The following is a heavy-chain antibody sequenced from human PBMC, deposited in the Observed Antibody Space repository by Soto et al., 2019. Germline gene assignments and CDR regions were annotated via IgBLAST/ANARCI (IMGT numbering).Heavy chain of an antibody. Sequence: ASVKVSCKASGYTFTSYDINWVRQATGQGLEWMGWMNPNSGNTGYAQKFQGRVTMTRNTSISTAYMELSSLRSEDTAVYYCARAERYFDFYGIDVWGQGTTVTVSS. CDR1: GYTFTSYD. CDR2: MNPNSGNT. D-gene: IGHD3-9*01. CDR3: ARAERYFDFYGIDV. V-gene: IGHV1-8*01. J-gene: IGHJ6*02.